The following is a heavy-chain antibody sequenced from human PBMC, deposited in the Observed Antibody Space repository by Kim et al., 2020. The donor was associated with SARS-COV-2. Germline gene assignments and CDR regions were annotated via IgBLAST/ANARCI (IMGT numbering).Heavy chain of an antibody. CDR2: ISYDGSNK. J-gene: IGHJ4*02. CDR1: GFTFSSYA. V-gene: IGHV3-30*04. CDR3: ARDSDMVAAHPFDY. D-gene: IGHD2-15*01. Sequence: GGSLRLSCAASGFTFSSYAMHWVRQAPGKGLEWVAVISYDGSNKYYADSVKGRFTISRDNSKNTLYLQMNSLRAEDTAVYYCARDSDMVAAHPFDYWGQGTLVTVSS.